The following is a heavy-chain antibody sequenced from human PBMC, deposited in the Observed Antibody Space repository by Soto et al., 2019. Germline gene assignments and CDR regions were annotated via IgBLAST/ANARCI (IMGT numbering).Heavy chain of an antibody. D-gene: IGHD3-3*01. J-gene: IGHJ5*02. Sequence: GASVKVSCKASGGTFSSYAISWVRQAPGQGLEWMGGIIPIFGTANYAQKFQGRVTITADESTSTAYMELSSLRSEDTAVYYCARVSPRGLRFLEWLYWFDPWGQGALVTVSS. V-gene: IGHV1-69*13. CDR2: IIPIFGTA. CDR1: GGTFSSYA. CDR3: ARVSPRGLRFLEWLYWFDP.